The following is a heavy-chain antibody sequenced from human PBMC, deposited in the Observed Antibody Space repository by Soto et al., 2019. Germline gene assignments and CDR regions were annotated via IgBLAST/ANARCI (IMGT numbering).Heavy chain of an antibody. V-gene: IGHV1-69*01. CDR3: AREGSSDHYFDY. CDR1: GGTFSSYA. Sequence: QVQLVQSGAEVKKPGSSVKVSCKASGGTFSSYAISWVRQAPGQGLEWMGGIIPIFGTANYAQKFQGRVTXXXXXXTSTAYMELSSLRSEDTAVYYCAREGSSDHYFDYWGQGTLVTVSS. D-gene: IGHD6-19*01. J-gene: IGHJ4*02. CDR2: IIPIFGTA.